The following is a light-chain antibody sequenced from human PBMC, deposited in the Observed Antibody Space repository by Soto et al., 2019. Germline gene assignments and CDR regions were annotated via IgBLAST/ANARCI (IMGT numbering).Light chain of an antibody. V-gene: IGKV3-15*01. J-gene: IGKJ5*01. CDR3: QQYNNWPPT. CDR2: GAF. CDR1: QRVSSK. Sequence: EIVMTQSPATLSVSPGERATLSCRASQRVSSKLAWYKQNPCQAPRLLIHGAFPRATCFPARFSGSWFGTEFTLTISSLQSEDFAVYYCQQYNNWPPTFGQGTHWRL.